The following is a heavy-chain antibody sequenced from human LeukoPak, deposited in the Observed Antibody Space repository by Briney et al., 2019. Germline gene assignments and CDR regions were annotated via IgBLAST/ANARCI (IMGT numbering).Heavy chain of an antibody. V-gene: IGHV4-38-2*01. CDR3: ARNSSLTTLKGGWFDP. J-gene: IGHJ5*02. CDR1: GYSINSGYS. D-gene: IGHD4-11*01. Sequence: SETLSLTCAVSGYSINSGYSWGWTRQRPGKGLEWIGNIYHSGYAYYNPSLKSRVTISMDTSKNQFSLKLSSVTAADTAVYYCARNSSLTTLKGGWFDPWGQGTLVTVSS. CDR2: IYHSGYA.